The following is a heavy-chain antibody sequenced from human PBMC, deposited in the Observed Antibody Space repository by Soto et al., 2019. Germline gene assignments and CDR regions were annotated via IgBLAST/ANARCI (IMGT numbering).Heavy chain of an antibody. D-gene: IGHD4-17*01. CDR3: ARQSRSSRGGRGLRGAFDI. J-gene: IGHJ3*02. Sequence: SETLSLTCTVSGDSISITSYYWGWVRQPPGKGLEWIGSIHYSGSTHYNPSLQSRVTISGDAPKNQFSLKLSSVTAADTAVYYCARQSRSSRGGRGLRGAFDIWVQGTMVTVSS. CDR1: GDSISITSYY. CDR2: IHYSGST. V-gene: IGHV4-39*01.